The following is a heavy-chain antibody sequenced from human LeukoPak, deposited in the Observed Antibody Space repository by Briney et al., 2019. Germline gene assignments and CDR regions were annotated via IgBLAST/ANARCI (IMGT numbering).Heavy chain of an antibody. CDR3: ARGGSYFREVDY. V-gene: IGHV1-18*01. J-gene: IGHJ4*02. Sequence: ASVKVSCKASGYTFTTYGIGWVRQAPGQGPEWMGWISAYNGNTNYEQKFQGRVTMTTDTATSTAYMELRSLRSDDTAVYYCARGGSYFREVDYWGQGTLVTVSS. CDR1: GYTFTTYG. CDR2: ISAYNGNT. D-gene: IGHD1-26*01.